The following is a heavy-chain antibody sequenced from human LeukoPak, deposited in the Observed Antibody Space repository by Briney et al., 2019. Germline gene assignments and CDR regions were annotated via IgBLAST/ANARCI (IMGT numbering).Heavy chain of an antibody. J-gene: IGHJ4*02. CDR3: VRDVGAVRGEVYFDY. CDR2: ITGSGPYM. V-gene: IGHV3-21*06. Sequence: TGGSLRLSCAASGFTFSTFAMHWVRLSPGKGLEWVSSITGSGPYMLYADSVKHRFTISRDNTKNLLYLEMNSLRAEDTAMYFCVRDVGAVRGEVYFDYWGQGTLVTVSS. D-gene: IGHD3-10*01. CDR1: GFTFSTFA.